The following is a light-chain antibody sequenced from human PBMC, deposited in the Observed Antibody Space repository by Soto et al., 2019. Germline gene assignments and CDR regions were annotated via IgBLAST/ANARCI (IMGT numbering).Light chain of an antibody. CDR2: GAS. V-gene: IGKV1-12*01. CDR1: ERIGSW. J-gene: IGKJ2*01. Sequence: DVQMTQTPSSVFASVGDRVTITCRASERIGSWLAWYQQKPGKAPKLLIYGASNLQGVVPSRFSGSGSETDFALTISSLQPEDFATYHCQQTYSFPHTFGQGTEVEIK. CDR3: QQTYSFPHT.